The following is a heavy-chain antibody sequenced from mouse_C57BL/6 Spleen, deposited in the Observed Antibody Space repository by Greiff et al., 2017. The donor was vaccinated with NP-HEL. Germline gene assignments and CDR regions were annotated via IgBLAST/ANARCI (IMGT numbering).Heavy chain of an antibody. Sequence: EVKLMESGGGLVKPGGSLKLSCAASGFTFSSYAMSWVRQTPEKRLEWVATISDGGSYTYYPDNVKGRFTISRDNAKNNLYLQMSHLKSEDTAMYYCARDTAVYFDYWGQGTTLTVSS. J-gene: IGHJ2*01. CDR2: ISDGGSYT. CDR1: GFTFSSYA. D-gene: IGHD3-1*01. CDR3: ARDTAVYFDY. V-gene: IGHV5-4*01.